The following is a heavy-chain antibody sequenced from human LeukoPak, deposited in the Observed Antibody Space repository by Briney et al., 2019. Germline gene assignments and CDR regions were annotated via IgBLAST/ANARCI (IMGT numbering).Heavy chain of an antibody. CDR3: AREGNAFDV. V-gene: IGHV3-7*01. CDR2: MRQDVSDK. D-gene: IGHD3-10*01. Sequence: GGSLRLSCVASGFTFSNHIISWVRQAPGKGLEWVANMRQDVSDKYYVDFVKGRFTISRDNTKNSLYLQMNNLRVEDTAVYYCAREGNAFDVWGQGTMVTVS. J-gene: IGHJ3*01. CDR1: GFTFSNHI.